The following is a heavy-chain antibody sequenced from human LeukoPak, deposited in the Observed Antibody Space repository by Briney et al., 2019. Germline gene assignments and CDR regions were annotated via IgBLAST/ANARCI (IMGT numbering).Heavy chain of an antibody. V-gene: IGHV3-48*03. Sequence: GGSLRLSCAASGFTFSSYEMNWVRQAPGKGLEWVSYISSSGSTIYYADSVRGRFTISRDNAKNSLYLQMNSLRAEDTAVYYCEGERGPPSRVGYWGQGTLVTVSS. CDR3: EGERGPPSRVGY. CDR1: GFTFSSYE. J-gene: IGHJ4*02. D-gene: IGHD1-26*01. CDR2: ISSSGSTI.